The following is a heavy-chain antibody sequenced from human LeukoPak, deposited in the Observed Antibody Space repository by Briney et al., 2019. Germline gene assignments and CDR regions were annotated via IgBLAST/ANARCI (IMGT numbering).Heavy chain of an antibody. CDR3: AMYSGSYLFGMSWFDP. V-gene: IGHV4-59*01. D-gene: IGHD1-26*01. CDR1: GGSISSYY. Sequence: ASETLSLTCTVSGGSISSYYWSWIRQPPGKGLEWIGYIYYSGSTNYNPSLKSRVTISVDTSKNQFSLKLSSVTAADTAVYYCAMYSGSYLFGMSWFDPWGQGTLSPSPQ. CDR2: IYYSGST. J-gene: IGHJ5*02.